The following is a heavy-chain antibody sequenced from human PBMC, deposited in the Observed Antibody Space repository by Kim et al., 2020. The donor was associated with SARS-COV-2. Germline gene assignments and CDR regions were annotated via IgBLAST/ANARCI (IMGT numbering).Heavy chain of an antibody. CDR3: TRVAFTNYYGMDL. CDR2: INIDGSTI. V-gene: IGHV3-74*01. J-gene: IGHJ6*02. Sequence: GGSLRLSCAASGFTFSDYWMHWVRQVPGKGLVWVSRINIDGSTITYADSVKGRFTISRDNAKNTMYLQLSSLRAEDTAVYYCTRVAFTNYYGMDLWGQGTTVTVYS. D-gene: IGHD1-1*01. CDR1: GFTFSDYW.